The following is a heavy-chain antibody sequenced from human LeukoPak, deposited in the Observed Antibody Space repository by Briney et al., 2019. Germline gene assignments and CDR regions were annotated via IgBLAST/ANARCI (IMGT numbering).Heavy chain of an antibody. CDR3: ARSLAAAGIPTVYFDY. V-gene: IGHV3-64*01. D-gene: IGHD6-13*01. Sequence: GGSLRLSCAASGFTFSSYAMHWVRQAPGKGLEYVSAISSNGGSTYYANSVKGRFTISRDNSKNTLYLQMGGLRAEDMAVYYCARSLAAAGIPTVYFDYWGQGTLVTVSS. J-gene: IGHJ4*02. CDR2: ISSNGGST. CDR1: GFTFSSYA.